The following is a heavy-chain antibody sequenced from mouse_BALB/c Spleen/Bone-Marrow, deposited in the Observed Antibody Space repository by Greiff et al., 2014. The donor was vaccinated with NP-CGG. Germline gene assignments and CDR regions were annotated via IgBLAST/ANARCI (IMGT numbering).Heavy chain of an antibody. CDR3: ARVGRITGYYFDY. D-gene: IGHD4-1*01. CDR2: IYPGDGDT. Sequence: VQLQQSGAELVRPGSSVKISCKASGYAFSSYWMNWVKQRPGQGLEWIGQIYPGDGDTNYNGNFKDKATLTTDKSSTTAYMQLSSLTSEDSAVYFCARVGRITGYYFDYWGQGTTLTVSS. V-gene: IGHV1-80*01. CDR1: GYAFSSYW. J-gene: IGHJ2*01.